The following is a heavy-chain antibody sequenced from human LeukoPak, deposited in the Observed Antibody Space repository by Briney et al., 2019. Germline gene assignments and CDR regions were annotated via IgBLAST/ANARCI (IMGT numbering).Heavy chain of an antibody. CDR3: ARHFQRGYITMVRGVIENWFDP. CDR1: GGSISSGSDY. D-gene: IGHD3-10*01. CDR2: IDSSGST. J-gene: IGHJ5*02. V-gene: IGHV4-61*02. Sequence: PSETLSLTCTVSGGSISSGSDYWSWIRQPAGKGLEWIGRIDSSGSTSYNPSLNSQLTISVDTSKNQFSLKLTSVTAADTAVYYCARHFQRGYITMVRGVIENWFDPWGQGTLVTVSS.